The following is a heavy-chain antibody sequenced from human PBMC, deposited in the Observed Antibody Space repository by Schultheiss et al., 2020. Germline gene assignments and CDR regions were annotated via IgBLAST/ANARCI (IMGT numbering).Heavy chain of an antibody. J-gene: IGHJ6*03. V-gene: IGHV4-31*03. CDR3: AREGSGFGRYMDV. Sequence: SETLSLTCTVSGGSISSGGYYWSWIRQHPGKGLEWIGYIYYSGSTYYNPSLKSRVTISVDTSKNQFSLKLSSVTAADTDVYYCAREGSGFGRYMDVWGKGTTVTVCS. CDR2: IYYSGST. CDR1: GGSISSGGYY. D-gene: IGHD3-10*01.